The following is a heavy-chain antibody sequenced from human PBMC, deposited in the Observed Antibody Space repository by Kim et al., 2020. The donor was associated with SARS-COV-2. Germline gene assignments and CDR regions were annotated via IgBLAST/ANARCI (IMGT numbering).Heavy chain of an antibody. J-gene: IGHJ4*02. CDR2: IYSDHYT. V-gene: IGHV3-53*01. CDR3: ARSKWFAELSLEF. D-gene: IGHD3-10*01. Sequence: GGSLRLSCAASGFSVSSNYMSWVRQAPGKGLEWVSVIYSDHYTNYADTVKGRFTISRDNSKSTVYLQMNSLRADDTAVYYCARSKWFAELSLEFWGQGTLVTVSS. CDR1: GFSVSSNY.